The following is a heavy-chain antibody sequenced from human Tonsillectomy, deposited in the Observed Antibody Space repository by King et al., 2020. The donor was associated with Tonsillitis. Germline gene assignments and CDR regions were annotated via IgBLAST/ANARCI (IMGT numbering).Heavy chain of an antibody. V-gene: IGHV1-2*04. Sequence: GQLVQSGAEVKKPGASVKVSCKASGYTFTGYYMHWVRQAPGQGLEWMGWINPNSGGTNYAQKFQGWVTMTRDTSISTAYMELGRLRSDDTAVYSCARAAAYDLWSGSCFDYWGQGTLVTVSS. CDR2: INPNSGGT. D-gene: IGHD3-3*01. CDR1: GYTFTGYY. J-gene: IGHJ4*02. CDR3: ARAAAYDLWSGSCFDY.